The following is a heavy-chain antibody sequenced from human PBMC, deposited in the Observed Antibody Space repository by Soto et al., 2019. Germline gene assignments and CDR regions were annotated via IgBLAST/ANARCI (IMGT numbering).Heavy chain of an antibody. D-gene: IGHD3-10*01. CDR1: GFSLSNARMG. J-gene: IGHJ6*02. V-gene: IGHV2-26*01. CDR3: ARTSATPHYYGSGRPYYYYYGMDV. Sequence: QVTLKESGPVLVKPTETLTLTCTVSGFSLSNARMGVSWIRQPPGKALEWLAHIFSNDEKSYSTSLKSRLTTSKDTSKSQVVLTMTNMDPVDTATYYCARTSATPHYYGSGRPYYYYYGMDVWGQGTTVTVSS. CDR2: IFSNDEK.